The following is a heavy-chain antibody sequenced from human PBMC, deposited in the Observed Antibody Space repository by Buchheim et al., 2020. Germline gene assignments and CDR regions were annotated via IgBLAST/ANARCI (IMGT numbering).Heavy chain of an antibody. CDR3: ARGYYDSSGSQYYFDY. CDR2: IKQDGSDK. CDR1: GFTFSSYG. D-gene: IGHD3-22*01. V-gene: IGHV3-7*01. Sequence: VQLVESGGGVVQPGRSLRLSCAASGFTFSSYGMHWVRQAPGKGLQWVANIKQDGSDKNYVDSVKGRFTISRDNAKKSLYVQMNSLKAEDTAVYYCARGYYDSSGSQYYFDYWGQGT. J-gene: IGHJ4*02.